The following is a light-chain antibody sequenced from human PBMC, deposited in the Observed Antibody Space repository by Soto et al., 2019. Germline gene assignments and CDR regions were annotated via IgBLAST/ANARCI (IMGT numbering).Light chain of an antibody. CDR1: SSHIGGYNF. CDR2: DVS. V-gene: IGLV2-14*03. Sequence: QSALTQPASVSGSPGQSITISCTGTSSHIGGYNFVSWYQHHPGKAPKLLIHDVSNRPSGVSSRFSGSKSGNTASLTISGLQAEDEADYYCNSYRTVSTYVFGTGTKLTVL. J-gene: IGLJ1*01. CDR3: NSYRTVSTYV.